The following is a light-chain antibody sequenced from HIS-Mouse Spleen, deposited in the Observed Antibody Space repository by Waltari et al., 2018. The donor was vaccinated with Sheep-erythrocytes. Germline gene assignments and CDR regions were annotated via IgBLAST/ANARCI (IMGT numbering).Light chain of an antibody. CDR2: HDE. Sequence: QSVLTQPPSVSEAPRQRVTISCSGSSSNIGNNAVNWYQQLPRKAPKLLNSHDELLPSGVSDRFSGSKSGTSASLAIRGLQSEEEADYYCAAWDDSLNGWVFGGGTKLTVL. CDR3: AAWDDSLNGWV. V-gene: IGLV1-36*01. J-gene: IGLJ3*02. CDR1: SSNIGNNA.